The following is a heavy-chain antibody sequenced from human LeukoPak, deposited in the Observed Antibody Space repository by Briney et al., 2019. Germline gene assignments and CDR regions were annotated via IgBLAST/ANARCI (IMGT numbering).Heavy chain of an antibody. D-gene: IGHD1-26*01. V-gene: IGHV3-21*04. CDR2: ISSSSSYI. J-gene: IGHJ4*02. CDR1: GFTFSSYS. Sequence: KPGGSLRLSCAASGFTFSSYSMNWVRQAPGRGLEWVSSISSSSSYIYYADSVKGRFTISRDNAKNSLYLQMNSLRAEDTALYYCAKDRKLLLVGATGSFDYWGQGTLVTVSS. CDR3: AKDRKLLLVGATGSFDY.